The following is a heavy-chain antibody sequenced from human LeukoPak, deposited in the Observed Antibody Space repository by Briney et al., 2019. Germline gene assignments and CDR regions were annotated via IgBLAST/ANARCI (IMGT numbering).Heavy chain of an antibody. CDR3: AKDLGSGFNSLDY. CDR2: IYSGGSI. D-gene: IGHD5-24*01. CDR1: GLTVSSY. V-gene: IGHV3-66*02. J-gene: IGHJ4*02. Sequence: GGSLRLSCAASGLTVSSYMSWVRQAPGKGLEWVSVIYSGGSIYYADSVKGRFTISRDNSKNTLSLQMNNLRPEDTALYYCAKDLGSGFNSLDYWGQGTLATVSS.